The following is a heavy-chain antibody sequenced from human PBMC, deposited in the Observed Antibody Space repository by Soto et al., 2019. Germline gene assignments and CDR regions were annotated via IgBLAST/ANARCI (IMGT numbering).Heavy chain of an antibody. CDR3: ARVSNVISRFSSRCDP. V-gene: IGHV4-30-4*01. Sequence: KSSETLSLTCTVSGGSILSDDSCWSWIRQPPGKGLEWIGYFYYTGSTSYNPSLKSRVTISLDTSRSQFSLNLNSVTAADSAVYYCARVSNVISRFSSRCDPWGQGTLVTVSS. D-gene: IGHD3-3*01. CDR2: FYYTGST. J-gene: IGHJ5*02. CDR1: GGSILSDDSC.